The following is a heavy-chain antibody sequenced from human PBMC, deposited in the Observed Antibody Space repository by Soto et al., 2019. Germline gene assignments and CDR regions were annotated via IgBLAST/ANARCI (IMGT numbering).Heavy chain of an antibody. CDR2: IDHSGTTI. V-gene: IGHV3-48*03. CDR1: GFIFSNYE. D-gene: IGHD5-12*01. Sequence: GGSLRLSCAASGFIFSNYEMSWVRQAPGKGLEWVSYIDHSGTTIYYADSVKGRFTISRDNAKNSLFLQMNSLRAEDTAVYYCARGHILATILDYWGQGTLVTVSS. CDR3: ARGHILATILDY. J-gene: IGHJ4*02.